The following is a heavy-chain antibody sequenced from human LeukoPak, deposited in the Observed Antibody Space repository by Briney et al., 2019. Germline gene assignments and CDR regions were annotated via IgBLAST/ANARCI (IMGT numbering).Heavy chain of an antibody. CDR2: IWYDGSNK. CDR1: GFTFSSYG. CDR3: ARDLSLGVQYYFDY. D-gene: IGHD3-10*01. V-gene: IGHV3-33*08. Sequence: GGSLRLSCAASGFTFSSYGMHWDRQAPGKGLEWVAVIWYDGSNKYYADSVKGRFAISRDNSKNTLYLQMNSLRAEDTAVYYCARDLSLGVQYYFDYWGQGTLVTVSS. J-gene: IGHJ4*02.